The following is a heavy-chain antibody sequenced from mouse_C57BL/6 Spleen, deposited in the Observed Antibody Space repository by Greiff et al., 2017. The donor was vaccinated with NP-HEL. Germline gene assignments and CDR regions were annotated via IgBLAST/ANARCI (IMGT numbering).Heavy chain of an antibody. Sequence: EVQLQESVAELVRPGASVKLSCTASGFNIKNTYMHWVKQRPEQGLEWIGRIDPANGNTKYAPKFQGKATITADTSSNTAYLQLSSLTSEDTAIYYCARWDDYDELWFAYWGQGTLVTVSA. CDR1: GFNIKNTY. D-gene: IGHD2-4*01. J-gene: IGHJ3*01. V-gene: IGHV14-3*01. CDR3: ARWDDYDELWFAY. CDR2: IDPANGNT.